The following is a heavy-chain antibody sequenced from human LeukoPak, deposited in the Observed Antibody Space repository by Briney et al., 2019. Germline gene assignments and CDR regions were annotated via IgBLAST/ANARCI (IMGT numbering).Heavy chain of an antibody. V-gene: IGHV3-9*01. CDR2: ISWNSGSI. CDR1: GFTFDDYV. CDR3: AKEGVNVFDY. D-gene: IGHD3-16*01. Sequence: GRSLRLSCAASGFTFDDYVMHWVRQAPGKGLEWVSGISWNSGSIGYADSVKGRFTISRDNAKNSLYLQMNSLRAEDTALYYCAKEGVNVFDYWGQGTLVTVSS. J-gene: IGHJ4*02.